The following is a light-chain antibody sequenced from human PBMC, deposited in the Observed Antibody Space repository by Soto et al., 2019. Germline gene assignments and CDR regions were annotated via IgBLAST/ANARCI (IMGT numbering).Light chain of an antibody. Sequence: QSVLTQPPSVSGAPGQRVTISCTGSSSKIGAGYDVHWYQQLPGTAPKLLIYGNSNRPSGVPDRFSGSKSGTSASLAITGLQAEDEADYYCQSYDSSRTAYVFGTGTKVTVL. CDR1: SSKIGAGYD. J-gene: IGLJ1*01. V-gene: IGLV1-40*01. CDR3: QSYDSSRTAYV. CDR2: GNS.